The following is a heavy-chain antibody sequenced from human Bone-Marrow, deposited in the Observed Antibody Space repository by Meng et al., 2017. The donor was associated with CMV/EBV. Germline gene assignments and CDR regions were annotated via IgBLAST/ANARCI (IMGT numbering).Heavy chain of an antibody. CDR1: GYTFTSYG. Sequence: KASGYTFTSYGISWVRQAPGKGLEWMRWISDYNGNTNYAQKHQGRVTMNTDTSTSTAYMELRSLRSDDTAVYYCERAYQMLRGWFDPWGQGTLVTVSS. V-gene: IGHV1-18*01. CDR2: ISDYNGNT. D-gene: IGHD2-2*01. CDR3: ERAYQMLRGWFDP. J-gene: IGHJ5*02.